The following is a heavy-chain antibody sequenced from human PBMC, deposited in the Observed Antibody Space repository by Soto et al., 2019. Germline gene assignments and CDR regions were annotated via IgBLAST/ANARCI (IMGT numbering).Heavy chain of an antibody. CDR1: GGSVSSGSYY. CDR3: ASKWFDP. Sequence: ETLSLTCTVSGGSVSSGSYYWSWIRQPPGKGLEWIGYIYYSGSTNYNPSLKSRVTISVDTSKNQFSLKLSSVTAADTAVYYCASKWFDPWGQGTLVTVSS. J-gene: IGHJ5*02. V-gene: IGHV4-61*01. CDR2: IYYSGST.